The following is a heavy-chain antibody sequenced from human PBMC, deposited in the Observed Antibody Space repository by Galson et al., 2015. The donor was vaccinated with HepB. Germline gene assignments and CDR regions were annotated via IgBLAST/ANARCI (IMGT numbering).Heavy chain of an antibody. D-gene: IGHD2-2*01. CDR2: ISSSGSTI. J-gene: IGHJ3*02. CDR1: GFTFSDYY. V-gene: IGHV3-11*01. CDR3: ARLGYCSSIPGGACAFDI. Sequence: SLRLSCAASGFTFSDYYMSWIRQAPGKGLEWVSYISSSGSTIYYADSVKGRFTIPRDNAKNSLYLQMNSLRAEDTAVYYCARLGYCSSIPGGACAFDIWGQGTMVTVSS.